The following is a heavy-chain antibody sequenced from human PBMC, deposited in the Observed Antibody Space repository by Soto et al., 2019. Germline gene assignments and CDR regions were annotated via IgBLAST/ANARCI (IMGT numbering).Heavy chain of an antibody. D-gene: IGHD3-16*01. V-gene: IGHV3-30-3*01. CDR1: GFTFSKYG. CDR2: ISYDGSNK. J-gene: IGHJ4*02. CDR3: ARGRDYLGGDFDY. Sequence: QVQLVESGGGVVQPGRSLRLSCAASGFTFSKYGMHWVRQAPGKGLKWVAVISYDGSNKYYADSVKGRFTISRDNSKNTLYLQMNSLRAEDTAVYYCARGRDYLGGDFDYWGQGTLVTVSS.